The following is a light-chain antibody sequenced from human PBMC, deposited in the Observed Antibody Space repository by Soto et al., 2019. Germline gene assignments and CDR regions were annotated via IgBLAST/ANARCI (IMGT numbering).Light chain of an antibody. CDR2: DVS. CDR3: SSYTSSSTLCV. J-gene: IGLJ1*01. V-gene: IGLV2-14*01. CDR1: SSDVGGYNY. Sequence: QSALTQPASVSGSPGQSITISCTGTSSDVGGYNYVSWHQQHPGKAPKLMIYDVSNRPSGVSNRFSGSKSGNTASLTISGLQAEDEADYYCSSYTSSSTLCVFGTGTKVT.